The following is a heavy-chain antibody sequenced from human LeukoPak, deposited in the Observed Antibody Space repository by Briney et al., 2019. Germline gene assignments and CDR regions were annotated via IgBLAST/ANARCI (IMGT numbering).Heavy chain of an antibody. Sequence: GALRLSCAASGFTFSSYWMSWVRQAPGKGLEWVSVIYSGGSTYYADSVKGRFTISRDNSKNTLYLQMNSLRAEDTAVYYCARGGSLIPFDYWGQGTLVTVSS. V-gene: IGHV3-66*01. CDR3: ARGGSLIPFDY. CDR2: IYSGGST. D-gene: IGHD3-16*01. J-gene: IGHJ4*02. CDR1: GFTFSSYW.